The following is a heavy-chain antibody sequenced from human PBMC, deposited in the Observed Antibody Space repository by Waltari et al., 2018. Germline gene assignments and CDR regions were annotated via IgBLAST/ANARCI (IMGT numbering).Heavy chain of an antibody. V-gene: IGHV1-69-2*01. J-gene: IGHJ4*02. CDR1: VYPFTDYD. CDR2: VDPEDGET. D-gene: IGHD6-13*01. CDR3: ATDPVGGSHLY. Sequence: EVQLVQSGAEVQKPGATVKISCKASVYPFTDYDMHWVQQAPGKGLEWMGRVDPEDGETIYAEKFQGRVTITADTSTDTAYMELSSLRSEDTAVYYCATDPVGGSHLYWGQGTLVTVSS.